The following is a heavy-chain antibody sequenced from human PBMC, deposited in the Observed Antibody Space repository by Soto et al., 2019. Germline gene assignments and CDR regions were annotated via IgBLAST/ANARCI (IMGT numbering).Heavy chain of an antibody. CDR1: GGPFSSYA. V-gene: IGHV1-69*12. Sequence: QVQLVQSGAEVKKPGSSVKVSCKSSGGPFSSYAISWVRQAPGQGLEWMGGFIPIFGTASYALNFQGRVTITADESTSTAYMAMSSLRSEDTALYYCAGHSSGVPGYYYGMDVWGQGTTVTVTS. D-gene: IGHD3-22*01. CDR2: FIPIFGTA. CDR3: AGHSSGVPGYYYGMDV. J-gene: IGHJ6*02.